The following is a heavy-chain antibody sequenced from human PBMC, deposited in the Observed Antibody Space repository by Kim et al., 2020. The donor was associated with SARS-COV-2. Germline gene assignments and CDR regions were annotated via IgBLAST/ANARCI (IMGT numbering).Heavy chain of an antibody. D-gene: IGHD3-3*01. CDR2: ISSSSSYI. CDR1: GFTFSSYS. J-gene: IGHJ5*02. V-gene: IGHV3-21*01. CDR3: ARLGFGVVTDGDWFDP. Sequence: GGSLRLSCAASGFTFSSYSMNWVRQAPGKGLEWVSSISSSSSYIYYADSVKGRFTISRDNAKNSLYLQMNSLRAEDTAVYYCARLGFGVVTDGDWFDPWGQGTLVTVSS.